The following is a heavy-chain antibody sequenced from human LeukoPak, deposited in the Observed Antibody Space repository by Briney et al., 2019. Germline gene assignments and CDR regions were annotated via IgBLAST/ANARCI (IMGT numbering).Heavy chain of an antibody. Sequence: PSETLSLTCTVSGGSISSSSYYWGWIRQPPGKGLEWIGSIYYSGSTYYNPSLKSRVTISVDTSKNQFSLKLSSVTAADTAVYYCARGSIVGALAYNWFDPWGQGTLVTVPS. CDR2: IYYSGST. V-gene: IGHV4-39*01. D-gene: IGHD1-26*01. J-gene: IGHJ5*02. CDR1: GGSISSSSYY. CDR3: ARGSIVGALAYNWFDP.